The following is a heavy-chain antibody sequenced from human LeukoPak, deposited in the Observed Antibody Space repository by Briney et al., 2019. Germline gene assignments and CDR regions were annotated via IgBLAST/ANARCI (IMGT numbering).Heavy chain of an antibody. CDR3: ARAGTYYYGSGSYYRWLLTY. CDR1: GGSISSGSYY. Sequence: PSETLSLTCAVSGGSISSGSYYWSWIRQPPGKGLEWIGEINHSGSTNYNPSLKSRVTISVDTSKNQFSLKLSSVTAADTAVYYCARAGTYYYGSGSYYRWLLTYWGQGTLVTVSS. V-gene: IGHV4-39*07. J-gene: IGHJ4*02. D-gene: IGHD3-10*01. CDR2: INHSGST.